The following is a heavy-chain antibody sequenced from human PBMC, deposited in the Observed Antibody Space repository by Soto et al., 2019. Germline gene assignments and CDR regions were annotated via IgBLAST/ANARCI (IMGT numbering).Heavy chain of an antibody. V-gene: IGHV4-59*08. CDR2: IYYSGST. CDR3: ARLYRSVVVPAAKEYNWFDP. D-gene: IGHD2-2*01. CDR1: GGSISSYY. Sequence: SETLSLTCTVSGGSISSYYWSWIRQPPGKGLEWIGYIYYSGSTNYNPSLKSRVTISVETSKNQFSLKLSSVTAADTAVYYCARLYRSVVVPAAKEYNWFDPWGQGTLVTVSS. J-gene: IGHJ5*02.